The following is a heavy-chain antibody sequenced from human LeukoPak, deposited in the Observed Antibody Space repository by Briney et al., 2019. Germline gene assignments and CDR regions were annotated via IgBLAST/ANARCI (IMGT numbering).Heavy chain of an antibody. J-gene: IGHJ4*02. Sequence: GGSLRLSCAASGFTFNRNAISWVRQAPGKGLEWLSTIGGSGDKTFYADSVKCRFTISRDNSKNMVHLQMNSRTGEDTALYYCVRRGDASSGWGDHDFWGQGALVTVSS. CDR1: GFTFNRNA. CDR2: IGGSGDKT. D-gene: IGHD6-19*01. CDR3: VRRGDASSGWGDHDF. V-gene: IGHV3-23*01.